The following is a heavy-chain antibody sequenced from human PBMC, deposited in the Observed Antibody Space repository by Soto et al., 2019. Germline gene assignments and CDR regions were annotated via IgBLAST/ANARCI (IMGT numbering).Heavy chain of an antibody. D-gene: IGHD3-9*01. J-gene: IGHJ5*02. CDR3: ARCPIDHNWFDP. V-gene: IGHV4-59*01. CDR2: IYDTGST. Sequence: SETLSLTCTVSGSDITTYYWSWLRQSPGKGLEWIGHIYDTGSTTYNPSLKSRVTISVDTSNKQFSLRLTSVTAADTAVYYCARCPIDHNWFDPWGQGTLVTVST. CDR1: GSDITTYY.